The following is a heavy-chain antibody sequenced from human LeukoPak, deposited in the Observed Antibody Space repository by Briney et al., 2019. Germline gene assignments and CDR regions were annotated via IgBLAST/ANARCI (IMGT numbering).Heavy chain of an antibody. Sequence: PGRSLRLSCAASGLTFSSYGAHSVSHQPGKWMEWVAFIQYDGSNKYYADSVKGRFTISRDNSKNTLYLQLNSLRAEDTAVYYCARSLEQYSNYNWFDPWGQGTLVTASS. V-gene: IGHV3-30*02. CDR1: GLTFSSYG. J-gene: IGHJ5*02. D-gene: IGHD4-11*01. CDR2: IQYDGSNK. CDR3: ARSLEQYSNYNWFDP.